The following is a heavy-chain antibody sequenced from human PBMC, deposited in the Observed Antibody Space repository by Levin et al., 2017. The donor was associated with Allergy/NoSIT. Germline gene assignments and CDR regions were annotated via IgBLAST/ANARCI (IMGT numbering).Heavy chain of an antibody. J-gene: IGHJ4*02. D-gene: IGHD2-8*02. CDR3: ARHTRTGGRSIDF. CDR2: IYYSGTT. V-gene: IGHV4-39*01. Sequence: LSQTLSLTCTVSGDSISTNSYYLGWIRQPPGKGLEWVGNIYYSGTTYYNPSLKSRVTISVDTSKNQFSLKLTSVTAADTAVYYCARHTRTGGRSIDFWGQGALVTVSS. CDR1: GDSISTNSYY.